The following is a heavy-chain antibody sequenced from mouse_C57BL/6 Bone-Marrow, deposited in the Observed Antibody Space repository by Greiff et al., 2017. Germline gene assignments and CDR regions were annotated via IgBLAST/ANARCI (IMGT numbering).Heavy chain of an antibody. Sequence: EVQLQQSGAELVKPGASVKLSCTASGFNIKDYYMHWVKQRTEQGLEWIGRIDPEDGETKYAPKVQGKATITADTSSNTAYLQLSSLTSEDTAVYYCARKSQIYYYGSSLYWGQGTSVTVSS. V-gene: IGHV14-2*01. J-gene: IGHJ4*01. D-gene: IGHD1-1*01. CDR1: GFNIKDYY. CDR2: IDPEDGET. CDR3: ARKSQIYYYGSSLY.